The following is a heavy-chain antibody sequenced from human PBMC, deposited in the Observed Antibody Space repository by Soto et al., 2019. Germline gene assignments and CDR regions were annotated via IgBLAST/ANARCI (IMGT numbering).Heavy chain of an antibody. Sequence: EMQLVESGGGLVQPGGSLRLSCAASGFTFSNYWMSWVRQAPGKGLEWVANIKQDGSEKYYVDSVKGRFTISRDNAKNSLYMQMNSLRAEDTALYHCARGYGWVDPWGQGTLVIVSS. CDR1: GFTFSNYW. V-gene: IGHV3-7*04. D-gene: IGHD3-16*01. J-gene: IGHJ5*02. CDR3: ARGYGWVDP. CDR2: IKQDGSEK.